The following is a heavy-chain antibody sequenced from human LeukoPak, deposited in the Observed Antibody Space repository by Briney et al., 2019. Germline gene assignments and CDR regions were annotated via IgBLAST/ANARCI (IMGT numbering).Heavy chain of an antibody. J-gene: IGHJ4*02. Sequence: SQTLSLTCTVSGGSISSGGYYWSWIRQPPGKGLEWIGYIYHSGSTYYNPSLKSRVTISVDTSKNQFSLKLSSVTAADTAVYYCASHPYIYADVDYWGQGTLVTVSS. V-gene: IGHV4-30-2*01. CDR2: IYHSGST. D-gene: IGHD2-2*01. CDR1: GGSISSGGYY. CDR3: ASHPYIYADVDY.